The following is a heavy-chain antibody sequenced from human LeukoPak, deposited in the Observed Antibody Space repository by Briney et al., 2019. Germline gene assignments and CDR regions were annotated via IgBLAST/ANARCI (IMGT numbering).Heavy chain of an antibody. J-gene: IGHJ4*02. V-gene: IGHV4-4*07. Sequence: SETLSLTCTVSGDSMSGYSWSWLRQPAGKELEWIGRIYSSYFTEYNLSLDGRVTMSIDTSKNQFSLMLDSVTAADTAVYYCAKVHIVTGTYFDSWGQGALVTVSS. CDR1: GDSMSGYS. D-gene: IGHD3-10*01. CDR2: IYSSYFT. CDR3: AKVHIVTGTYFDS.